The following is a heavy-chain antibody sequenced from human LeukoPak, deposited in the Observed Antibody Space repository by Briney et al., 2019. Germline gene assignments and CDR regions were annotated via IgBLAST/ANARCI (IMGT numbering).Heavy chain of an antibody. CDR2: IIPIFGTA. J-gene: IGHJ4*02. CDR1: GGTFSSYA. V-gene: IGHV1-69*01. D-gene: IGHD3-22*01. Sequence: GSSVKVSCKASGGTFSSYAISWVRQAPGQGLEWMGGIIPIFGTANYAQKFQGRVTITADESTSTAYMELSSLRSEDTAVYYCARAKVQDSSGYYSFDYWGQGTLATVSS. CDR3: ARAKVQDSSGYYSFDY.